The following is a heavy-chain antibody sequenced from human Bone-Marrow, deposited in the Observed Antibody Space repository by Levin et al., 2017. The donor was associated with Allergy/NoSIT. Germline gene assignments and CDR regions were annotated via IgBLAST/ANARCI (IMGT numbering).Heavy chain of an antibody. CDR1: GFTFSNFY. D-gene: IGHD2-15*01. Sequence: SGGSLRLSCVASGFTFSNFYMTWVRQAPGKGLEWVSSISSDSRYMYYGDSVSGRFTVSRDDAKNSVFLQMDSLRAEDSAVYYCVGGIRYGDFTFDNWGQGTLVTVSS. CDR2: ISSDSRYM. V-gene: IGHV3-21*01. CDR3: VGGIRYGDFTFDN. J-gene: IGHJ4*02.